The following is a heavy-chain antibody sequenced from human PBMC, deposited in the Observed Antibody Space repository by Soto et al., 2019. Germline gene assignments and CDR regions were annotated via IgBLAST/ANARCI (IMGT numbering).Heavy chain of an antibody. D-gene: IGHD5-18*01. Sequence: GASVKVSCKASGYTFTSYGISWVRQAPGQGLEWMGWTSAYNGNTNYAQKLQGRVTMTTDTSTSTAYMGLRSLRSDDTAVYYCARGTGYSYGLYNWFDFCGQGILVTVSS. CDR1: GYTFTSYG. CDR2: TSAYNGNT. CDR3: ARGTGYSYGLYNWFDF. V-gene: IGHV1-18*01. J-gene: IGHJ5*01.